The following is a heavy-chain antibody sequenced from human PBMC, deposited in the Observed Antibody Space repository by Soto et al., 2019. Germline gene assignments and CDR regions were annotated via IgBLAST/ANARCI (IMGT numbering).Heavy chain of an antibody. CDR3: ARGAGRYSGYEVFDH. Sequence: SVKVSCKASGGTFSSYAISWVRQAPGQGLEWMGGIIPIFGTANYAQKFQGRVTITADESTSTAYMELSSLRSEDTAVYYCARGAGRYSGYEVFDHWGQGTLVTVSS. D-gene: IGHD5-12*01. V-gene: IGHV1-69*13. CDR2: IIPIFGTA. J-gene: IGHJ4*02. CDR1: GGTFSSYA.